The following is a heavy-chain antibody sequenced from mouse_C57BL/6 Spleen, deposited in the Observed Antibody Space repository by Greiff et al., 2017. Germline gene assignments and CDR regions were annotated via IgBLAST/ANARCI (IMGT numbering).Heavy chain of an antibody. D-gene: IGHD2-3*01. V-gene: IGHV1-52*01. CDR1: GYTFTSYW. CDR3: ARCGIYDVYYVGYAMDY. CDR2: IDPSDSAT. J-gene: IGHJ4*01. Sequence: QVQLQQSGAELVRPGSSVKLSCKASGYTFTSYWMHWVKQSPIQGLEWIGNIDPSDSATHYNQKFTDKATLTVDKSSSTEYMQLCSLTSEDSAVYYRARCGIYDVYYVGYAMDYWGQGTSVTVSS.